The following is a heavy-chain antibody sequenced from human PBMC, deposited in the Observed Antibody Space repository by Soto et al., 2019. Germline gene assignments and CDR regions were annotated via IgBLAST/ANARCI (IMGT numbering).Heavy chain of an antibody. CDR3: ARGSSGWFRFDY. J-gene: IGHJ4*02. V-gene: IGHV1-3*01. CDR1: GYTFTSYA. Sequence: QVQLVQSGAEVKKPGASVKVSCKASGYTFTSYAMHWVRRAPGQRLEWMGWINAGNGNTKYSQKFQGRVTITRDTSASTAYMELSSLRSEDTAVYYCARGSSGWFRFDYWGQGTLVTVSS. CDR2: INAGNGNT. D-gene: IGHD6-19*01.